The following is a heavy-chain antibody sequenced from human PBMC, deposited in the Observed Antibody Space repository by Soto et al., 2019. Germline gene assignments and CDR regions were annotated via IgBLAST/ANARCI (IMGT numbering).Heavy chain of an antibody. CDR1: GFTFSSYG. D-gene: IGHD3-22*01. CDR2: ISKDGSTK. Sequence: GSLRLSCAASGFTFSSYGMHWVRQAPGKGLEWVAVISKDGSTKYDADSVKGRFTISRDNSKNTLYLQMNSLRAEDTAVYYCAKETHSSGYGSYFDYWGQGTLVTVSS. V-gene: IGHV3-30*18. J-gene: IGHJ4*02. CDR3: AKETHSSGYGSYFDY.